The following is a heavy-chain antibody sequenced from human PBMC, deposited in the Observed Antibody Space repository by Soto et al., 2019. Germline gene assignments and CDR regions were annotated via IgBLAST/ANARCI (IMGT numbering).Heavy chain of an antibody. CDR1: GGTFSSYA. J-gene: IGHJ4*02. CDR2: IIPIFGTA. CDR3: AREGAYYYDSSGLGVDYFDY. V-gene: IGHV1-69*06. D-gene: IGHD3-22*01. Sequence: QVQLVQSGAEVKKPGSSVKVSCKASGGTFSSYAISWVRQAPGQGLEWMGGIIPIFGTANYAQKFQGRVTSTADKSTSTAYMELSSLRSEDTAVYYCAREGAYYYDSSGLGVDYFDYWGQGTLVTVSS.